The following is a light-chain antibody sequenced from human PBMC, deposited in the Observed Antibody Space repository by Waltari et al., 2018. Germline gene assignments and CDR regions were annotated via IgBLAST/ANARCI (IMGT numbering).Light chain of an antibody. CDR1: SSDVGYYNY. CDR2: VVT. Sequence: QSALTPPASVSGSPGQSISIPCTGTSSDVGYYNYVSCYQQHPGQAPKLMIYVVTKRPSGVSNRFSGSKSGNTASLTISGLQAEDEADYYCISYTTRRLWVFGGGTQLTVL. J-gene: IGLJ3*02. CDR3: ISYTTRRLWV. V-gene: IGLV2-14*03.